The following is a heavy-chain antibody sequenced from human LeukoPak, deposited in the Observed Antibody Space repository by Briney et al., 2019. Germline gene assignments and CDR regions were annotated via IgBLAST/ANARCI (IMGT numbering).Heavy chain of an antibody. D-gene: IGHD3-10*01. Sequence: PGGSLRLSCAASGFTFSGYWMHRVRQAPGKGLVWVSRINSDGSSTSYADSVKGRFTISRDNAKNTLYLQMNSLRAEDTAVYYCARLPNYYGSGSYDYWGQGTLVTVSS. V-gene: IGHV3-74*01. CDR1: GFTFSGYW. CDR3: ARLPNYYGSGSYDY. J-gene: IGHJ4*02. CDR2: INSDGSST.